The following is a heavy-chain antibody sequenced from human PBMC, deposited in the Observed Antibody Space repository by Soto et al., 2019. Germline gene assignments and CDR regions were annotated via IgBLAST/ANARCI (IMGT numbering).Heavy chain of an antibody. V-gene: IGHV4-31*03. CDR3: ARGTPILLWFGDNWFDP. CDR2: IYYSGST. Sequence: SETLSLTCTVSGGSISSGGYYWSWIRQHPGKGPEWIGYIYYSGSTYYNPSLKSGVTISVDTSKSQVSLKLSSVTAADTAVYFCARGTPILLWFGDNWFDPWGQGTLVTVS. D-gene: IGHD3-10*01. J-gene: IGHJ5*02. CDR1: GGSISSGGYY.